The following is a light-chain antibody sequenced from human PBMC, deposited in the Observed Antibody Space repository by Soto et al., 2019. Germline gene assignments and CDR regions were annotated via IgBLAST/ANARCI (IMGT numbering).Light chain of an antibody. CDR3: QQRSTWLYT. CDR1: QDVSIF. CDR2: DAS. J-gene: IGKJ2*01. Sequence: EILLAQSPATLSLSPGERATLSCKASQDVSIFLAWYQQKPGQAPRLLIHDASNRATGVPARFSGSGSGRDFTLTITSLEPGDFAVYYCQQRSTWLYTFGQGTKLEV. V-gene: IGKV3-11*02.